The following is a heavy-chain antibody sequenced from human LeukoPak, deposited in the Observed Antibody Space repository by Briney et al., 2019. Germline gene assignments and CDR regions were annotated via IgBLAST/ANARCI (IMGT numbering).Heavy chain of an antibody. CDR1: GYTFTNSY. J-gene: IGHJ5*02. CDR3: ARAGGRSWLDP. Sequence: GASVKVSCKASGYTFTNSYIHWVRQAPGQGLEWMGSMNPKSGGTKYAQKFQGRVSMTRDTSISTAYMELASLTSDDTAVYYCARAGGRSWLDPWSQGTLVTVSS. V-gene: IGHV1-2*02. D-gene: IGHD1-26*01. CDR2: MNPKSGGT.